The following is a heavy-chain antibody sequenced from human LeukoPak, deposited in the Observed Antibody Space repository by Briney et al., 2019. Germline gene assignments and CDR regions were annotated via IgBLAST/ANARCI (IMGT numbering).Heavy chain of an antibody. CDR1: GYSFTAYY. J-gene: IGHJ4*02. Sequence: ASVKVSCKASGYSFTAYYVQWVRQAPGQGLEWMGWINPNSGGTNYAQKSQGRVTMTRDTSSSTAYMELSRLTSDDTAVYYCARISGATGNWGQGTLVTVSS. CDR2: INPNSGGT. CDR3: ARISGATGN. V-gene: IGHV1-2*02. D-gene: IGHD3-10*01.